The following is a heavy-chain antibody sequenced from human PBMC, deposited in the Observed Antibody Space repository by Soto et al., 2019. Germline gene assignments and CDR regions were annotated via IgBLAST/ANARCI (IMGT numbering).Heavy chain of an antibody. CDR3: ARAGQYYDSSGPISLDY. D-gene: IGHD3-22*01. Sequence: ASVEVSCKASGYTFTNYAMHWVRQAPGQRLEWMGWINAGNGNTKYSQKFQGRVTITRYSSASTAYMELSSLRSEDTAVYYCARAGQYYDSSGPISLDYCRKGTLVTVSS. CDR1: GYTFTNYA. J-gene: IGHJ4*02. CDR2: INAGNGNT. V-gene: IGHV1-3*01.